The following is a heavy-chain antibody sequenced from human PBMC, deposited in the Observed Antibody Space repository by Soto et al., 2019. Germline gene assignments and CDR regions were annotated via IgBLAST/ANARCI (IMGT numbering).Heavy chain of an antibody. CDR1: GYTFTTYY. V-gene: IGHV1-46*01. CDR3: AICTVAGIGSGEVFEI. Sequence: QVQLVQSGAEVKKPGASVKISCKASGYTFTTYYMHWVRQAPGQSLEWMGIINPTDGGTTNAQRFQAGVTMSRDASTRTAYMGLSTLRSEDTPVYYFAICTVAGIGSGEVFEIWGQGTLVTVSS. D-gene: IGHD3-16*01. CDR2: INPTDGGT. J-gene: IGHJ3*02.